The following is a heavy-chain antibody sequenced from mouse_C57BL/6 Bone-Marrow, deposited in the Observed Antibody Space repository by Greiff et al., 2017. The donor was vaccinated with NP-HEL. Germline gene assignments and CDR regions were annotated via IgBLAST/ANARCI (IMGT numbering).Heavy chain of an antibody. CDR2: IYPGNSDT. V-gene: IGHV1-5*01. Sequence: VQLQQSGTVLARPGASVKMSCKTSGYTFTSYWMHWVKQRPGQGLEWIGAIYPGNSDTSYNQKFKGKAKLTAVTSASTAYMELSSLTNEDSAVYYCTRSSMVTPYAMDDWGQGTSVTVSS. CDR3: TRSSMVTPYAMDD. J-gene: IGHJ4*01. CDR1: GYTFTSYW. D-gene: IGHD2-2*01.